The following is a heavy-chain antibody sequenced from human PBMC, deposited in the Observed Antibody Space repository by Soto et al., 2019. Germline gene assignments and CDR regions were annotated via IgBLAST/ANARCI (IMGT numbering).Heavy chain of an antibody. CDR1: GFTVSSNY. Sequence: EVQLVESGGGLVQPGGSLRLSCAASGFTVSSNYMSWVRQAPGKGLEWVSVIYSGGSTYYADSVKGRFTISRHNSKNPLYLQMNSLRAEDTAVYYCARMGGSYYYYYMDVWGKGTTVTVSS. J-gene: IGHJ6*03. CDR2: IYSGGST. CDR3: ARMGGSYYYYYMDV. V-gene: IGHV3-53*04. D-gene: IGHD3-16*01.